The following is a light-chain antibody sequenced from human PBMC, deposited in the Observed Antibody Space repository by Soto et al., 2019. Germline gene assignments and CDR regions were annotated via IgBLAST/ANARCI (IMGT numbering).Light chain of an antibody. Sequence: EIVLTQSPGTLSVSPGERATLSCRASQSVGSKLAWYQQRPGQAPRLLIYDASNRATGIPARFSGSGSGTEFSLTISSLQSEDFAVYSCQQYGDWPGAFGGGTKVDIK. CDR2: DAS. V-gene: IGKV3D-15*01. CDR1: QSVGSK. J-gene: IGKJ4*01. CDR3: QQYGDWPGA.